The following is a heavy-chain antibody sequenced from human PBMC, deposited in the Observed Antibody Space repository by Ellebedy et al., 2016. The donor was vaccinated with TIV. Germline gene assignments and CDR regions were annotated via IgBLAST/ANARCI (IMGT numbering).Heavy chain of an antibody. V-gene: IGHV3-21*06. J-gene: IGHJ6*03. CDR2: ISSGSNFK. D-gene: IGHD2-15*01. CDR3: AGLPAISDYFFHYYMDV. CDR1: RFTFSRHS. Sequence: GESLKISCVTSRFTFSRHSMAWVRQAPGKVLEWVSFISSGSNFKYYADSVKGRFTISRDNARNSLFLQMNSLRGEDTAVYYCAGLPAISDYFFHYYMDVWGKGTTVSVSS.